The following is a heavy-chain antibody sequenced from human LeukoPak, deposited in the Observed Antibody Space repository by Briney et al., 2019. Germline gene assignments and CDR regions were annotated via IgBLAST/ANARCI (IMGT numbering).Heavy chain of an antibody. J-gene: IGHJ5*02. Sequence: PGGSLRLSCAASGFTFSTFEFNWFRQTPGKGLECISYISSTGSAIYYADSVKGRFTISRDNGKNSLYLQMNNLRVEDTAVYYCARLVRGFTSLPWGQGTLVTVSS. D-gene: IGHD3-10*01. CDR2: ISSTGSAI. V-gene: IGHV3-48*03. CDR3: ARLVRGFTSLP. CDR1: GFTFSTFE.